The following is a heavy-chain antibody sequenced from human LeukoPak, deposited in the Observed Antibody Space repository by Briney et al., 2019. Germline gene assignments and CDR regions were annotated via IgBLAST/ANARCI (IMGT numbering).Heavy chain of an antibody. CDR2: ISGSGGST. D-gene: IGHD3-22*01. Sequence: PGGSLRLSCAASGFTFSSYAMSWVRQAPGKGLEWVSAISGSGGSTYYADSVKGRFTISRDNSKNTLYLQMNSLKTEDTAVYYCTTVHYYDSSGPYNDYWGQGTLVTVSS. V-gene: IGHV3-23*01. CDR1: GFTFSSYA. CDR3: TTVHYYDSSGPYNDY. J-gene: IGHJ4*02.